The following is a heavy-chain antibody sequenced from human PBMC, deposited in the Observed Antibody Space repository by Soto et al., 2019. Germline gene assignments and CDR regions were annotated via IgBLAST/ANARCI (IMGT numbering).Heavy chain of an antibody. CDR3: AREAVTTPYGMDV. V-gene: IGHV3-53*01. Sequence: EVQLVESGGGLIQPGGSLRLSCAASGFTVSSNYMSWVRQAPGKGLEWVSVIYSGGSTYYADSVKGRCTISRDNSKNTLYLQMNSLRAEDTAVYYCAREAVTTPYGMDVWGQGTTVTVSS. D-gene: IGHD4-17*01. J-gene: IGHJ6*02. CDR1: GFTVSSNY. CDR2: IYSGGST.